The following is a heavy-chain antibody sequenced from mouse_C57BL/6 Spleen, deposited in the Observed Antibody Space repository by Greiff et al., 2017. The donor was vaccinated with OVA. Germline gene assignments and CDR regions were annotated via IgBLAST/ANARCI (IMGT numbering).Heavy chain of an antibody. Sequence: QVQLQQPGAELVRPGSSVKLSCKASGYTFTSYWMDWVKQRPGQGLEWIGNIYPSDSETHYNQKFKDKATLTVDKSSSTAYIQLSSLTSEDSAVYCCARGYGNPFDYWGQGTTLTVSS. D-gene: IGHD2-1*01. CDR3: ARGYGNPFDY. CDR2: IYPSDSET. CDR1: GYTFTSYW. V-gene: IGHV1-61*01. J-gene: IGHJ2*01.